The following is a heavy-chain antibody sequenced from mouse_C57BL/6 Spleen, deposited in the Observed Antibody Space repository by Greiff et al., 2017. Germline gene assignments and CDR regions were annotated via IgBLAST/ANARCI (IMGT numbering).Heavy chain of an antibody. CDR1: GYTFTSYW. D-gene: IGHD1-1*01. Sequence: QVQLQQPGAELVRPGTSVKLSCKASGYTFTSYWMHWVKQRPGQGLEWIGVIDPSDSYTNYNQKFKGKATLTVDPSSSTAYMQLSSLTSEDSAVXDGATTVVAGTGFDYWGQGTTLTVSA. V-gene: IGHV1-59*01. CDR2: IDPSDSYT. CDR3: ATTVVAGTGFDY. J-gene: IGHJ2*01.